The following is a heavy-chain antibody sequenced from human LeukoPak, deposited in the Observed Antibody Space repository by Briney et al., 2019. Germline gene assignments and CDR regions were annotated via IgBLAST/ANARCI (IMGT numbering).Heavy chain of an antibody. V-gene: IGHV3-48*04. CDR2: ISSSGSTI. CDR3: ARGGFSSSWSKS. Sequence: PGGSLRLSCAASAFTFSSYSMNWVRQAPGKGLEWVSYISSSGSTIYYADSVKGRFTISRDNAKNSLYLQMNSLRAEDTAVYYCARGGFSSSWSKSWGQGTLVTVSS. J-gene: IGHJ4*02. D-gene: IGHD6-13*01. CDR1: AFTFSSYS.